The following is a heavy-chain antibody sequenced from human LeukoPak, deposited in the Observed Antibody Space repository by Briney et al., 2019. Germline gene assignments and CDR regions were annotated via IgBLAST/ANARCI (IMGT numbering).Heavy chain of an antibody. CDR3: ARFRKSALGYCSGGSCYSPFDY. CDR1: GGSFSGYY. CDR2: INHSGST. J-gene: IGHJ4*02. Sequence: PSETLSLTCAVYGGSFSGYYWSWIRRPPGKGLEWIGEINHSGSTNYNPSLKSRVTISVDTSKNQFSLKLSSVTAADTAVYYCARFRKSALGYCSGGSCYSPFDYWGQGALVTVSP. D-gene: IGHD2-15*01. V-gene: IGHV4-34*01.